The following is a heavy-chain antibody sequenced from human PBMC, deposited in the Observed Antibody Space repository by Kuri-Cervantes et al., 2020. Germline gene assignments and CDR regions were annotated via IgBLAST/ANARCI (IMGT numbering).Heavy chain of an antibody. CDR3: ATAAGSSGRDY. V-gene: IGHV3-30*02. J-gene: IGHJ4*02. CDR1: GFTFSSYG. D-gene: IGHD6-19*01. Sequence: GGSLRLSCAASGFTFSSYGMHWVRQAPGKGLEWVAVIWYDGSNKYYADSVKGRFTISRDNSKNTLYLQMNSLRAEDTAVYYCATAAGSSGRDYWGQGTLVTVSS. CDR2: IWYDGSNK.